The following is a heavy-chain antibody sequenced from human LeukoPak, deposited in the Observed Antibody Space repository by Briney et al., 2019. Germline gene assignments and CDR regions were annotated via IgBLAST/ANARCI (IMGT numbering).Heavy chain of an antibody. J-gene: IGHJ4*02. CDR1: GFTFSSYA. V-gene: IGHV3-23*01. Sequence: GSLRLSCAASGFTFSSYAMSWVRQAPGKGLEWVSAISGSGGSTYYADSVKGRFTISRDNSKNTLYLQMNSLRAEDTAVYYCAKGLRGYSYGYLDYWGQGTLVTVSS. CDR3: AKGLRGYSYGYLDY. CDR2: ISGSGGST. D-gene: IGHD5-18*01.